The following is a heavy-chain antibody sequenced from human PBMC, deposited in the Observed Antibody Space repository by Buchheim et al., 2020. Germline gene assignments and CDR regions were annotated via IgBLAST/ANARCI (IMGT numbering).Heavy chain of an antibody. V-gene: IGHV4-34*01. CDR1: GGSFGGYY. J-gene: IGHJ2*01. Sequence: QVQLQQWGAGLLKPSETLSLTCAVYGGSFGGYYWSWIRQPPGKGLEWIGEINHSGDTNYKSSLKSRVTVFVDTSKNQFSLKMSSVTAADTAVYYCARGNQIKYFDLWGRGTL. CDR3: ARGNQIKYFDL. CDR2: INHSGDT.